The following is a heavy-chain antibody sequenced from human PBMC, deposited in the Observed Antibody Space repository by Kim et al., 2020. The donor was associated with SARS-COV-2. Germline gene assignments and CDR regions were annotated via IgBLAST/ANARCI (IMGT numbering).Heavy chain of an antibody. CDR2: LSGVGSST. Sequence: GGSLRLSCAASGFTFDRYAMAWVRQAPGKGLQWISALSGVGSSTFYADSVKGRFTISRDNSRNTLYLQMNGLRAEDTAVYYCAKEEPHFEYWGNGTLVT. J-gene: IGHJ4*01. CDR1: GFTFDRYA. CDR3: AKEEPHFEY. V-gene: IGHV3-23*01.